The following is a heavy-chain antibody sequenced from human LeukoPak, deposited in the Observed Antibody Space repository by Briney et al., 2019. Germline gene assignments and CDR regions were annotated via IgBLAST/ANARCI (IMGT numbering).Heavy chain of an antibody. CDR3: ATFRFLGT. D-gene: IGHD3-3*01. Sequence: GGSLRLSCVVSGFRFSNYWMTWVRQAPGKGLEWVANMNQDGSQKYYVDSVRGRFTISRDNAKSSLYLQMNSVRAEDTAIYYCATFRFLGTWGQGTMVTVSP. V-gene: IGHV3-7*03. CDR1: GFRFSNYW. CDR2: MNQDGSQK. J-gene: IGHJ3*01.